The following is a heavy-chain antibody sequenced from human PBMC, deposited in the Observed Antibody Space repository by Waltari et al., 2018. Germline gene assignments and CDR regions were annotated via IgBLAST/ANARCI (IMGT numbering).Heavy chain of an antibody. V-gene: IGHV1-3*01. D-gene: IGHD4-17*01. J-gene: IGHJ5*02. Sequence: QVQLVQSGAEVKKPGASVKVSCKAPGYTFTSYARHWVRQAPGQRLEWMGWINAGNSNTKYSRKVQGRVTITRETSASTAYMELSSLRSEDTAVYYCASDHYGRLRRGALNWFDPWGQGTLVTVSS. CDR3: ASDHYGRLRRGALNWFDP. CDR2: INAGNSNT. CDR1: GYTFTSYA.